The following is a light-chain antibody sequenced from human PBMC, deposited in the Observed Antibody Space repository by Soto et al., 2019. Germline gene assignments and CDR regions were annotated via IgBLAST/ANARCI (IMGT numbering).Light chain of an antibody. CDR3: QEYSSVPV. CDR1: QGIRNY. CDR2: AAS. Sequence: DIQMTQSPTSLSASVGDRVTITCRASQGIRNYVAWYQQIPGKAPKLLIYAASTLQSGVPSRFSGSGSGTDFTLTIYGLQPEDVATYSCQEYSSVPVFGPGTKVEIK. J-gene: IGKJ3*01. V-gene: IGKV1-27*01.